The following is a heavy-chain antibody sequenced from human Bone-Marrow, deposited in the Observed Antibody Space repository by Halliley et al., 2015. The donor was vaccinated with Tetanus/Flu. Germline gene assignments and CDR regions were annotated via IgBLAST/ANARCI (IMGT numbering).Heavy chain of an antibody. CDR1: GDSVSSHY. CDR3: AKNGRNSAGGAEFCHH. CDR2: ISNTGST. Sequence: TLSLTCTVSGDSVSSHYWSWIRQPPGKRLEWIGYISNTGSTRYNPSLKSRVTISVDTSKNQFSLKLNSVYDSDTAIYYCAKNGRNSAGGAEFCHHWGQGTPVTVSS. V-gene: IGHV4-59*02. D-gene: IGHD3-10*01. J-gene: IGHJ1*01.